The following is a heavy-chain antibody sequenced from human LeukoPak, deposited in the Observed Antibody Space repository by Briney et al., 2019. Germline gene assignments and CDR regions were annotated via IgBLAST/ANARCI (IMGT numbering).Heavy chain of an antibody. Sequence: GGSLRLSCSASGXTFSSYAIHWVRQAPGKGLESVSAISTNGASTYYADSVKGRFTISRDNSKNTVYLQMSSLSAEDTAVYYCVKGIGADSRWFDPWGQGTLVTVSS. V-gene: IGHV3-64D*06. CDR3: VKGIGADSRWFDP. CDR2: ISTNGAST. CDR1: GXTFSSYA. J-gene: IGHJ5*02. D-gene: IGHD6-25*01.